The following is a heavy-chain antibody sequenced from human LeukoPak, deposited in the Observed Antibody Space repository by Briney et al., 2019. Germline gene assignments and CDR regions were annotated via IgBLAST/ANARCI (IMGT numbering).Heavy chain of an antibody. Sequence: PGGSLRLSCAASGFIFSNYGMHWVRQAPGKGLDWVAVIWYDGSYKYYADSVKGRFTIYRDNSKNTLCLQMNSLRAEDTAIYYCAKVVQYTASTGTGLDYWGQGTLVTVSS. CDR1: GFIFSNYG. CDR2: IWYDGSYK. J-gene: IGHJ4*02. CDR3: AKVVQYTASTGTGLDY. D-gene: IGHD6-13*01. V-gene: IGHV3-33*06.